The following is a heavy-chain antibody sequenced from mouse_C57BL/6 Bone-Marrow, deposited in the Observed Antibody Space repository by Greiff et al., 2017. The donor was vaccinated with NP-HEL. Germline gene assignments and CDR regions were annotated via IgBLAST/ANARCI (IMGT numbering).Heavy chain of an antibody. Sequence: VQLQQSGPELVKPGASVKISCKASGYAFSSSWMNWVKQRPGKGLEWIGRIYPGDGDTNYNGKFKGKATLTADKSSSTAYMQLSSLTSEDSAVYFCARGDGYYPDYFDYWGQGTTLTVSS. V-gene: IGHV1-82*01. CDR1: GYAFSSSW. J-gene: IGHJ2*01. CDR3: ARGDGYYPDYFDY. D-gene: IGHD2-3*01. CDR2: IYPGDGDT.